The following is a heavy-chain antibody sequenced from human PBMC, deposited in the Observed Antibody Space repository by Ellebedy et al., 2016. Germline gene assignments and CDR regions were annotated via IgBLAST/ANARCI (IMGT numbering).Heavy chain of an antibody. Sequence: GGSLRLSCAASGFTFSSNWMHWVRQGPGKGLVWVSRINSDGSSTSYADSVKGRFTISRDNAKNTLYLQMNSLRVEDTAVYYCAGDLGWVGNSYYYGMDVWGQGTTVTVSS. CDR2: INSDGSST. V-gene: IGHV3-74*01. CDR1: GFTFSSNW. D-gene: IGHD1-26*01. J-gene: IGHJ6*02. CDR3: AGDLGWVGNSYYYGMDV.